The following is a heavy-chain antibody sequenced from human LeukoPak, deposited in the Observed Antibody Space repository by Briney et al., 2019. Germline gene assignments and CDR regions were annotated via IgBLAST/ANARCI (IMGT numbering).Heavy chain of an antibody. Sequence: ASVKVSCKASGYAFTGYYIHWVRQAPGQGLEWMGGINPVFGTAHYAQKFQDRVTITADESTSTAYMGLSSLRSEDTAVYYCAKTFLTAYDTYFYYYGLDVWGQGTPVTVSS. CDR2: INPVFGTA. V-gene: IGHV1-69*13. CDR3: AKTFLTAYDTYFYYYGLDV. J-gene: IGHJ6*02. CDR1: GYAFTGYY. D-gene: IGHD3-9*01.